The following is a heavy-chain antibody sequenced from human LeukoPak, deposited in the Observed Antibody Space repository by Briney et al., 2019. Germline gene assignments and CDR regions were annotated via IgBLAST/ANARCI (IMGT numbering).Heavy chain of an antibody. Sequence: PGGSLRLSCAASGFTFSSYSMNWVRQAPGKGLEWVSSISSSSSYIYYADSEKGRFTISRDNAKNSLYLQMNSLRAEDTAVYYCARDDCSSTSCYNFDYWGQGTLVTVSS. J-gene: IGHJ4*02. D-gene: IGHD2-2*02. CDR1: GFTFSSYS. CDR2: ISSSSSYI. V-gene: IGHV3-21*01. CDR3: ARDDCSSTSCYNFDY.